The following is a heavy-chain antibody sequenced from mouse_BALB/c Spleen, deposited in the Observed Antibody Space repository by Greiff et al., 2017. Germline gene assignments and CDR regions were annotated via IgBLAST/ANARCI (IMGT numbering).Heavy chain of an antibody. J-gene: IGHJ4*01. CDR3: ARSGELDYAIDY. CDR2: ISSGSSTI. D-gene: IGHD1-3*01. Sequence: EVKLVESGGGLVQPGGSRKLSCAASGFPFSSFGMHWVRQAPEKGLEWVAYISSGSSTIYYADTVKGRFTISRDNPKNTLFLQMTSLRSEDTAMYYCARSGELDYAIDYWGQGTSVTVSS. V-gene: IGHV5-17*02. CDR1: GFPFSSFG.